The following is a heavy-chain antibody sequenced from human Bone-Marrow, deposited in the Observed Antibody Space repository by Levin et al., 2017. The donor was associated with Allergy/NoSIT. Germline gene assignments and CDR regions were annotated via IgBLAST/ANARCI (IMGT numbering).Heavy chain of an antibody. V-gene: IGHV1-46*01. CDR1: GYTFTSDY. D-gene: IGHD6-19*01. CDR2: INPSGGST. J-gene: IGHJ4*02. Sequence: RASVKVSCKASGYTFTSDYMHWVRQAPGQGLEWMSIINPSGGSTIYAQKFQGRVTMTSDTSTSTVYLELRSLRSEDTAVYYCARSVAATGALGYWGLGTLVTVSS. CDR3: ARSVAATGALGY.